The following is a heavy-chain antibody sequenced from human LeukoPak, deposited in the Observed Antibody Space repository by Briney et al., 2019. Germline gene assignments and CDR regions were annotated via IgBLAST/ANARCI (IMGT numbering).Heavy chain of an antibody. CDR2: INHSGST. CDR1: GGSFSVYY. J-gene: IGHJ4*02. CDR3: ARGDGYSGYDRGGFAAAY. D-gene: IGHD5-12*01. V-gene: IGHV4-34*01. Sequence: SETLSLTCAVYGGSFSVYYWSCIRHPPGKGLEWIGEINHSGSTNYNPSLKSRVTISVDTSKNQFSLKLSSVTAADTAVYYCARGDGYSGYDRGGFAAAYWGQGTLVTVSS.